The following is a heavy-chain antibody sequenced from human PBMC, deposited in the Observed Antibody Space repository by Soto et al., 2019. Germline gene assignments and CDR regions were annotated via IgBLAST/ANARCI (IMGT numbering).Heavy chain of an antibody. D-gene: IGHD3-10*01. CDR2: IYWDDYK. CDR1: GFSLSTRDVG. Sequence: QITLKESGPTLVQPTQTLTLTCTFSGFSLSTRDVGVGWIRQPPGKALERLTLIYWDDYKHYSPSLETRLAITKDTSKNQVVLTMPNMDPVDTATYYCAQKGRGYFDYWGQGTLVTVSS. V-gene: IGHV2-5*02. CDR3: AQKGRGYFDY. J-gene: IGHJ4*02.